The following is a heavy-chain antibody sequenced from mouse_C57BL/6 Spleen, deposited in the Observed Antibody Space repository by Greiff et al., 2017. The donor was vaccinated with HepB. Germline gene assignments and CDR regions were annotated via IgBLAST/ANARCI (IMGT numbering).Heavy chain of an antibody. V-gene: IGHV1-59*01. J-gene: IGHJ2*01. Sequence: QVQLQQPGAELVRPGTSVKLSCKASGYTFTSYWMHWVKQRPGQGLEWIGVIDPSDSYTNYNQKFKGKATLTVDTSSSTAYMQLSSLTSEDSAVYYGARSGATVLPGETFDYWGQGTTLTVSS. D-gene: IGHD1-1*01. CDR1: GYTFTSYW. CDR3: ARSGATVLPGETFDY. CDR2: IDPSDSYT.